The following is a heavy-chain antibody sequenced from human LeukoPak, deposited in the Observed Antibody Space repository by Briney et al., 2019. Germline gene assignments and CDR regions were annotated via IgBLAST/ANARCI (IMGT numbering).Heavy chain of an antibody. D-gene: IGHD3-16*01. J-gene: IGHJ4*02. Sequence: PSETLSLTCTVSGGSISTYYWSWIRQPPGKGLEWIGNIDYSGTTNYNPSLKSRVTISVDTSKNQFSLKLSSVTAADTAVYFCARVVVGVTFDYWGQGTLVTVSS. V-gene: IGHV4-59*01. CDR1: GGSISTYY. CDR2: IDYSGTT. CDR3: ARVVVGVTFDY.